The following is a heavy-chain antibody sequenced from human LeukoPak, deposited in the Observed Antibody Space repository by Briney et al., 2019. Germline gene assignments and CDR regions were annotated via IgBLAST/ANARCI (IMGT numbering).Heavy chain of an antibody. V-gene: IGHV4-34*01. CDR3: AREDYGYFDY. D-gene: IGHD4-17*01. CDR2: VNHSGST. J-gene: IGHJ4*02. Sequence: PSETLSLTCAVYGGSFSGYYWNWIRQTPGEGLEWIGEVNHSGSTYYGPSLKSRVTISVDLSKNQFSLKLNPVSAADTAIYYCAREDYGYFDYWGQGALVTVSS. CDR1: GGSFSGYY.